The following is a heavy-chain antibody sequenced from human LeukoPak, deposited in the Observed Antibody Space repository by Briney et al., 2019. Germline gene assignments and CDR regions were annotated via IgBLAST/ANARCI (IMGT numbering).Heavy chain of an antibody. J-gene: IGHJ4*01. CDR1: GFTFSDSA. D-gene: IGHD6-13*01. CDR2: LSVSGITT. CDR3: AKGIYSSSWSYFDY. V-gene: IGHV3-23*01. Sequence: PGGSLRLSCAASGFTFSDSAMSWVRQAPGEGLEWVSTLSVSGITTYYADSVKGRFTISRDNSKNTLYLQMNSLRAEDTAVYYCAKGIYSSSWSYFDYWGHGTLVTVSS.